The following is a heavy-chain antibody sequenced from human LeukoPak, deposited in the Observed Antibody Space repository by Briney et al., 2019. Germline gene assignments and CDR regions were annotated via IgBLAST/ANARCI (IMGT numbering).Heavy chain of an antibody. CDR3: AKVAVAGTGGFDY. Sequence: PGGSLRLSCAASGFTFSNYWMSWVRQGPGKGLEWVSGISWNSGGIGYADSVKGRFTISRDNAKNSLYLQMNSLRAEDTALYYCAKVAVAGTGGFDYWGQGTLVTVSS. J-gene: IGHJ4*02. D-gene: IGHD6-19*01. V-gene: IGHV3-9*01. CDR1: GFTFSNYW. CDR2: ISWNSGGI.